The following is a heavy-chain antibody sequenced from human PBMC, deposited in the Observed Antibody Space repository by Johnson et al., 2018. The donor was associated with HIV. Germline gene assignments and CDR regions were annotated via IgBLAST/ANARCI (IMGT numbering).Heavy chain of an antibody. Sequence: QVQLVESGGGVVQPGRSLRLSCAASGFTFSSYGMHWVRQAPGKGLEWVAVISYDGSNKYYADSVKGRFTISRDNSKNTLYLQMNSLRAEDTAVYYCVRGPLTGGPRLFDSWGQGTVVTVSS. J-gene: IGHJ3*02. V-gene: IGHV3-30*19. CDR2: ISYDGSNK. CDR3: VRGPLTGGPRLFDS. D-gene: IGHD7-27*01. CDR1: GFTFSSYG.